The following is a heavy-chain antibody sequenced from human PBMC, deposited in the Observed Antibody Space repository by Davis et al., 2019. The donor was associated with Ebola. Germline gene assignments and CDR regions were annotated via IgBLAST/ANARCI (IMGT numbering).Heavy chain of an antibody. J-gene: IGHJ4*02. CDR1: GYTFTSYD. D-gene: IGHD1-26*01. CDR2: MNPNSGNT. V-gene: IGHV1-8*01. CDR3: ARARWELLGEGIDY. Sequence: ASVKVSCKASGYTFTSYDINWVRQATGQGLEWMGWMNPNSGNTGYAQKFQGRVTMTRNTSISTAYMELSSLRSEDTAVYYCARARWELLGEGIDYWGQGTLVTVSS.